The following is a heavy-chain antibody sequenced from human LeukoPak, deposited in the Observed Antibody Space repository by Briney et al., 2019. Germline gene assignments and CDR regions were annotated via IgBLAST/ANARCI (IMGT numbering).Heavy chain of an antibody. V-gene: IGHV3-74*01. D-gene: IGHD6-13*01. CDR3: ARGTSAGGPISPFDF. J-gene: IGHJ4*02. CDR1: GFTFSKNW. CDR2: IQGDGSNT. Sequence: GGSLRLSCVASGFTFSKNWTHWVRHAPGKGLVWVSRIQGDGSNTNYADSVKGRFSISRDNAKNTVYLQMNSLRAEDTGIYYCARGTSAGGPISPFDFWGQGTVVTVSS.